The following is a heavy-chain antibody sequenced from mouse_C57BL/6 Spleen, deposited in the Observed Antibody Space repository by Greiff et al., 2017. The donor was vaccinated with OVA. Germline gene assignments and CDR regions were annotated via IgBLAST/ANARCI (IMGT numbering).Heavy chain of an antibody. Sequence: QVQLQQPGAELVRPGSSVKLSCKASGYTFTSYWMHWVKQRPIQGLEWIGNIDPSDSETHYNQKFKDKATLTVDKSSSTAYMQLSSLTSEASAVYYCARTTVVATGAMDYWGQGTSVTVSS. CDR3: ARTTVVATGAMDY. CDR1: GYTFTSYW. D-gene: IGHD1-1*01. J-gene: IGHJ4*01. CDR2: IDPSDSET. V-gene: IGHV1-52*01.